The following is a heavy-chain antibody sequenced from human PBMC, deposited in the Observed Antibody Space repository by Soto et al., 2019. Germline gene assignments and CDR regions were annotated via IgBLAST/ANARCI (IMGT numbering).Heavy chain of an antibody. CDR3: ARDTGDGTFDF. D-gene: IGHD7-27*01. Sequence: QVHLVQSGAEVRKPGASVKVSCKASGYTFSSYAMHWVHQAPGQRLEWMGWINAGYGNTKSSQKFQDRVTISRDTSASTAYMELTSLRSEDTAVYYCARDTGDGTFDFWGQGTLVTVSS. CDR2: INAGYGNT. J-gene: IGHJ4*02. CDR1: GYTFSSYA. V-gene: IGHV1-3*01.